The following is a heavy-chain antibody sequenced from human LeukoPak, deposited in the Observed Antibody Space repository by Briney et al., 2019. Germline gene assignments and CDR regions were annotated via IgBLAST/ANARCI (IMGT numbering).Heavy chain of an antibody. CDR3: ARSYYYDNSGYYYPTNYGFAP. CDR2: IFYSGSA. Sequence: SETLSLTCTVSGGSISSSNYCWAWIRQPPGKGLEWIGSIFYSGSAYYNPSLKSRVTISVDTSKNQFSLKLSSVTAADTAVYYCARSYYYDNSGYYYPTNYGFAPWGQGTLVTVSS. V-gene: IGHV4-39*07. J-gene: IGHJ5*02. CDR1: GGSISSSNYC. D-gene: IGHD3-22*01.